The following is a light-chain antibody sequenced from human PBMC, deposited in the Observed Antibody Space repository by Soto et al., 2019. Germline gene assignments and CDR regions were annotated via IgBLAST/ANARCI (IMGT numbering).Light chain of an antibody. CDR1: QSISSW. Sequence: DIQMTQSPSTLSASVGDRVTITCRASQSISSWLAWYQQKPGKAPRLLIYKASNLESGVPSRFSGSGSGTEFTLTISSLHPDDSPTYYCQKHNANLTFGQGTKV. V-gene: IGKV1-5*03. CDR2: KAS. J-gene: IGKJ1*01. CDR3: QKHNANLT.